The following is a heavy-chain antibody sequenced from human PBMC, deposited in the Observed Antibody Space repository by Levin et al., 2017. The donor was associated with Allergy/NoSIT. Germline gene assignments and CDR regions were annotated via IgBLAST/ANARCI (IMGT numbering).Heavy chain of an antibody. D-gene: IGHD2-21*02. Sequence: PSETLSLTCTVSGGSISSGGYYWSWIRQHPGKGLEWIGYIYYSGSTYYNPSLKSRVTISVDTSKNQFSLKLSSVTAADTAVYYCARGGDRTPRLPAYCGGDCYPRGNWFDPWGQGTLVTVSS. CDR3: ARGGDRTPRLPAYCGGDCYPRGNWFDP. CDR1: GGSISSGGYY. V-gene: IGHV4-31*03. J-gene: IGHJ5*02. CDR2: IYYSGST.